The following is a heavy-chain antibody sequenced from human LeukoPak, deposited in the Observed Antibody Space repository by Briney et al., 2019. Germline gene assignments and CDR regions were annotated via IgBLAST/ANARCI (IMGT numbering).Heavy chain of an antibody. CDR1: GFTFSSYG. CDR3: AKAPWNYFDY. J-gene: IGHJ4*02. Sequence: GGSLRLSCAASGFTFSSYGMHWVRQAPGKGLEWVAFIRYDGSNKYYADSVKGRFTISRDNSKNTLYLQMNSLRAEDTAVYYRAKAPWNYFDYWGQGTLVTVSS. CDR2: IRYDGSNK. V-gene: IGHV3-30*02. D-gene: IGHD1-1*01.